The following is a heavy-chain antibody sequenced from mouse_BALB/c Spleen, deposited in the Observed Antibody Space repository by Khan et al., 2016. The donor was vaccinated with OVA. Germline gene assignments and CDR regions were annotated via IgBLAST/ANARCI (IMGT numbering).Heavy chain of an antibody. CDR3: ARSEWLLDYTIDY. V-gene: IGHV8-12*01. CDR2: IYWDDDK. D-gene: IGHD2-3*01. J-gene: IGHJ4*01. CDR1: GFSLSSSGMG. Sequence: QVTLKESGPGMLQPSQTLSLTCSFSGFSLSSSGMGVSWIRQPSGKGLEWLAHIYWDDDKRYNPSLKSRLTISKDTSSHQVFLKINNVDHADTGTYFFARSEWLLDYTIDYWGHGTSVTVSS.